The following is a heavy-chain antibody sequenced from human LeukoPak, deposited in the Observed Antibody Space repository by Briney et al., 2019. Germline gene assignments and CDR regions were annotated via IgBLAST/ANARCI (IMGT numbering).Heavy chain of an antibody. V-gene: IGHV3-48*01. Sequence: GGSLRLSCAASEFTFSSYSMNWVRQAPGKGLEWVSYITNSGNSKSYADSVKGRFTISRDNTKNSLYLQMNGLRAEDTAVYYCAIHAGYDFWSGPWGQGTLVTVSS. J-gene: IGHJ5*02. CDR2: ITNSGNSK. D-gene: IGHD3-3*01. CDR1: EFTFSSYS. CDR3: AIHAGYDFWSGP.